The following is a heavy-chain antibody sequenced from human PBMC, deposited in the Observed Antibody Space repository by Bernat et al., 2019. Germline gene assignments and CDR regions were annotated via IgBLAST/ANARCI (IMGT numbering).Heavy chain of an antibody. CDR2: IYYSGST. CDR3: ARQKNSGSYSDY. J-gene: IGHJ4*02. V-gene: IGHV4-39*01. CDR1: GGSISSSSYY. D-gene: IGHD1-26*01. Sequence: QLQLQESGPGLVKPSETLSLTCTVSGGSISSSSYYWGWIRQPPGKGLEWIGSIYYSGSTYYNPSLKSRVTISVDTSKNQFSLKLSSVTAADTAVYYCARQKNSGSYSDYWGQGTLVTVSS.